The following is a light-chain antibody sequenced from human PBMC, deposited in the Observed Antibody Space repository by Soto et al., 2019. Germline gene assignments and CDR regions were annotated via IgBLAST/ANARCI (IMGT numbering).Light chain of an antibody. J-gene: IGLJ1*01. CDR1: STDFVSYNR. CDR2: EAS. V-gene: IGLV2-18*01. CDR3: SLYTSENTYV. Sequence: QSVLTQPPSVSGSPGQSVTISCTGTSTDFVSYNRVSWYQQPPDTAPNLMIYEASNRPSGVPDRFCGSKSGNTASLTISGLQAADEADYYCSLYTSENTYVFGTGTKVTVL.